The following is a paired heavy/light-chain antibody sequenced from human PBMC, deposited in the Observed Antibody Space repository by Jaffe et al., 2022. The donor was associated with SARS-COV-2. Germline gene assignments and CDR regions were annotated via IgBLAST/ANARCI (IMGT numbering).Heavy chain of an antibody. CDR2: TYYRSKWYN. Sequence: QVQLQQSGPGLVKPSQTLSLTCAISGDSVSSNSAAWNWIRQSPSRGLEWLGRTYYRSKWYNDYAVSVKSRITINPDTSKNQFSLQLNSVTPEDTAVYYCARDPTSSENSSGWYAVYYYGMDVWGQGTTVTVSS. D-gene: IGHD6-19*01. CDR1: GDSVSSNSAA. J-gene: IGHJ6*02. CDR3: ARDPTSSENSSGWYAVYYYGMDV. V-gene: IGHV6-1*01.
Light chain of an antibody. CDR3: SSYAGSNNLV. CDR2: EVS. CDR1: SSDVGGYNY. Sequence: QSALTQPPSASGSPGQSVTISCTGTSSDVGGYNYVSWYQQHPGKAPKLMIYEVSKRPSGVPDRFSGSKSGNTASLTVSGLQAEDEADYYCSSYAGSNNLVFGTGTKVTVL. J-gene: IGLJ1*01. V-gene: IGLV2-8*01.